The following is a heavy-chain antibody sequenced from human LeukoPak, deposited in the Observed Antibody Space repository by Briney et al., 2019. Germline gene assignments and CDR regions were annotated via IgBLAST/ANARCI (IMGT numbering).Heavy chain of an antibody. Sequence: ASVKVSCKTSGYTFNNYGISWVRQAPGQGLEWMGGIIPIFGTANYAQKFQGRVTITADKSTSTAYMELSSLRSEDTAVYYCAVQRAAPSIDYWGQGTLVTVSS. V-gene: IGHV1-69*06. J-gene: IGHJ4*02. CDR2: IIPIFGTA. CDR3: AVQRAAPSIDY. CDR1: GYTFNNYG. D-gene: IGHD2-15*01.